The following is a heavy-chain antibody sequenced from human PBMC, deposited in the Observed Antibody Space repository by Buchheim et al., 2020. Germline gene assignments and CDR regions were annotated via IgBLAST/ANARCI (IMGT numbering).Heavy chain of an antibody. D-gene: IGHD4-23*01. CDR2: ISGSGTLT. CDR3: AKAPEGFYGGTQNYFDT. CDR1: GFTFSNYW. J-gene: IGHJ4*02. V-gene: IGHV3-74*01. Sequence: EVQLVESGGGLVQPGGSLRLSCAASGFTFSNYWMHWVRQVPGKGLVWVAGISGSGTLTFYADSVKGRFTISRDNSKNTLSLQMNSLRAEDTAVYYCAKAPEGFYGGTQNYFDTWGQG.